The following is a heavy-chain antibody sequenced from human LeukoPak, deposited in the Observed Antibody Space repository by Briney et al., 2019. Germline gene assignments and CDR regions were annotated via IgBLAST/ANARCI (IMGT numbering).Heavy chain of an antibody. CDR2: INHSEST. CDR3: ARGRATVTTFRYYYHGMDV. D-gene: IGHD4-17*01. V-gene: IGHV4-34*01. CDR1: GGSFSDYY. Sequence: SETLSLTCAVYGGSFSDYYWSWIRRPPGKGLEWIGEINHSESTNYNPSLKSRVTISVDTSKNQFSLKLSSVAAADTAVYYCARGRATVTTFRYYYHGMDVWGQGTTVTVSS. J-gene: IGHJ6*02.